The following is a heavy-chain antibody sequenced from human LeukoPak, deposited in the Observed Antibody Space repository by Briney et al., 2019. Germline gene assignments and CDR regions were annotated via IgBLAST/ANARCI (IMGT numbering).Heavy chain of an antibody. V-gene: IGHV3-30*18. D-gene: IGHD6-19*01. CDR2: ISHDGGVE. CDR3: AKDWGSSDWYNRFDP. J-gene: IGHJ5*02. Sequence: GTSLRLSCVVSGFTIANHGMHWVRQAAGKGLEWVAMISHDGGVEYYRDSVKGRFIISRDNSNDMLYLQMNSLRVEDTAVYYCAKDWGSSDWYNRFDPWGQGTLVTVSS. CDR1: GFTIANHG.